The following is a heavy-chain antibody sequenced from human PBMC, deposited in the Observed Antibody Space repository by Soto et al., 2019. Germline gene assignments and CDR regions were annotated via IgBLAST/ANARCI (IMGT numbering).Heavy chain of an antibody. CDR2: INPGGGRT. J-gene: IGHJ4*02. V-gene: IGHV1-46*01. D-gene: IGHD2-21*02. CDR1: GYTFTSYY. Sequence: ASVKVSCKASGYTFTSYYIHWVRQAPGQGLEWVAMINPGGGRTKNAQMFQGRVTLTRDTSAGTVDVELSRLTSDDTAVYYCARGPLCGGDCYLFDYWCQGSLVTV. CDR3: ARGPLCGGDCYLFDY.